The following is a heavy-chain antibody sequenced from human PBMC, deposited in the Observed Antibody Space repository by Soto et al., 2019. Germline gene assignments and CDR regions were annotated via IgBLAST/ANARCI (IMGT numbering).Heavy chain of an antibody. J-gene: IGHJ3*02. CDR1: GGSISSYY. CDR3: ARGRGAWFINQLPNAFDI. D-gene: IGHD2-2*01. CDR2: IYYSGST. Sequence: QVQLQESGPGLVKPSETLSLTCTVSGGSISSYYWSWIRQPPGKGLEWIGYIYYSGSTHYNPSLKSRVPISVDTSKNQSSLKLSSVTAADTAVDYSARGRGAWFINQLPNAFDIWGQGTMVTVSS. V-gene: IGHV4-59*01.